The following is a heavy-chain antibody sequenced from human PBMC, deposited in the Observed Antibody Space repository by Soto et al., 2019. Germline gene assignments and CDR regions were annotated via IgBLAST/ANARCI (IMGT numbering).Heavy chain of an antibody. J-gene: IGHJ4*02. D-gene: IGHD5-12*01. V-gene: IGHV1-18*01. Sequence: GASVKVSCKASGYTFTSYGISWVRQAPGQGLEWMGWISAYNGNTNYAQKLQGRVTMTTDTSTSTAYMELRSLRSDDTAVYYCARDRGYSGYYARRYYFDYWGQGTLVTVSS. CDR3: ARDRGYSGYYARRYYFDY. CDR1: GYTFTSYG. CDR2: ISAYNGNT.